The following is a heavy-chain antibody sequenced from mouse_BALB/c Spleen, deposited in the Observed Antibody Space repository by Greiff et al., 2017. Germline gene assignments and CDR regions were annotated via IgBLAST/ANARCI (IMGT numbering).Heavy chain of an antibody. CDR2: INPYNDGT. D-gene: IGHD2-4*01. CDR1: GYTFTSYF. J-gene: IGHJ2*01. CDR3: ARVPYYDYHDFDY. Sequence: EVQLQESGPELVKPGASVKMSCKASGYTFTSYFMHWVQQKPGQGLEGIGYINPYNDGTKYNEKFKGKATLTSDKSSSTAYMELSSLTSEDSAVYYCARVPYYDYHDFDYWGQGTTLTVSS. V-gene: IGHV1-14*01.